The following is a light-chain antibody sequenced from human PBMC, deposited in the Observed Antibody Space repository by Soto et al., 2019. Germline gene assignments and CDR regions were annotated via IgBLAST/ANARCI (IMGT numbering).Light chain of an antibody. CDR1: SSDVGGYNY. V-gene: IGLV2-14*01. CDR2: EVS. CDR3: SSYTSSSAYV. Sequence: QAVVTQPASVCGSPGQSITISCTGTSSDVGGYNYVSWYQQHPGKAPKLMIYEVSNRPSGVSNRFSGSKSGNTASLTISGLQAEDEADYYCSSYTSSSAYVFGTGTKLTVL. J-gene: IGLJ1*01.